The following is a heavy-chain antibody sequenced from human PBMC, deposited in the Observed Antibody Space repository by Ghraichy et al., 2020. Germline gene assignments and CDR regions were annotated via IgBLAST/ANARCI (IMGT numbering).Heavy chain of an antibody. D-gene: IGHD5-24*01. CDR1: GFTFSNYA. CDR2: ISGSGDNT. J-gene: IGHJ4*02. Sequence: GGSLRLSCAASGFTFSNYAMSWVRQAPGKGLEWVSVISGSGDNTYYAESVKGRFTISRDNSKNTLYLQMSSLRAEHTALYYCAKGSVGYNPHFDYWGLGTLVTVYS. CDR3: AKGSVGYNPHFDY. V-gene: IGHV3-23*01.